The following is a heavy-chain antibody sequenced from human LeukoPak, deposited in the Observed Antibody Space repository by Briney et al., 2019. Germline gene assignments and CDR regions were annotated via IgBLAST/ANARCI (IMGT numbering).Heavy chain of an antibody. CDR1: GYTFTSYG. V-gene: IGHV1-18*01. J-gene: IGHJ4*02. CDR3: ARDLRRDSSGWNSQAVLDY. CDR2: ISAYNSNT. Sequence: ASVKVSCKASGYTFTSYGISWVRQAPGQGLEWMGCISAYNSNTKYAQKKLQGRVTMTTDTSTSTAYMELRSLRSDDTAVYYCARDLRRDSSGWNSQAVLDYWGQGTLVTVSS. D-gene: IGHD6-19*01.